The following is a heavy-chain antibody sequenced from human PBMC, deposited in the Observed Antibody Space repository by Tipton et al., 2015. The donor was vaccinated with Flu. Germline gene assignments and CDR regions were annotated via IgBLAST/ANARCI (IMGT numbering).Heavy chain of an antibody. CDR1: GYSFTSYW. CDR2: IYPGDSDT. V-gene: IGHV5-51*03. J-gene: IGHJ4*02. Sequence: QLVQSGAEVKKPGESLKISCKGSGYSFTSYWIGWVRQMPGKGLEWMGIIYPGDSDTRYSPSFQGQVTISADKSISTAYLQWSSLKASDTAMYYCARVLSTVALSSYFDYWGQGTLVTVSS. CDR3: ARVLSTVALSSYFDY. D-gene: IGHD2/OR15-2a*01.